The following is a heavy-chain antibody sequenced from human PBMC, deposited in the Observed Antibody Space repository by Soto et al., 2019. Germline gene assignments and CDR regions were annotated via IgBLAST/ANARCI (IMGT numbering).Heavy chain of an antibody. CDR3: ARDPSSIAAAGRFEY. CDR2: IWYDGSNK. D-gene: IGHD6-13*01. V-gene: IGHV3-33*01. CDR1: GFPFSSFG. Sequence: QVQLVESGGGVVQPGRSLRLSCAASGFPFSSFGMHWVRQAPGKGLEWVAVIWYDGSNKYYADSVKGRFTISRDNSKNTLYLQMNNLRAEDTAVYYCARDPSSIAAAGRFEYWGQGTLVSVFS. J-gene: IGHJ4*02.